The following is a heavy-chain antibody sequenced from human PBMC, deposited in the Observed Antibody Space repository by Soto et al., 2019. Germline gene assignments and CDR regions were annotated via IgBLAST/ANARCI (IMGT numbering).Heavy chain of an antibody. CDR1: GYTFTASG. CDR3: ARWDDYGASDQYHFDN. J-gene: IGHJ4*02. CDR2: VSVYNGLT. V-gene: IGHV1-18*01. D-gene: IGHD4-17*01. Sequence: QVQLVQSGAEVKKPGASLKVSCKASGYTFTASGIAWVRQAPGQGLEWMGWVSVYNGLTEYSQKFLGRVAMTTDTSADTAYLELRSLRSDDAAVYYCARWDDYGASDQYHFDNWGQGTLVTVSS.